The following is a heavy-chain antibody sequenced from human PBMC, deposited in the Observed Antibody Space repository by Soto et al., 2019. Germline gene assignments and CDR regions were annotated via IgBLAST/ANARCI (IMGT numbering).Heavy chain of an antibody. J-gene: IGHJ6*02. CDR1: GGSISSSNW. CDR3: ARDLLDASMGDLKYGMDV. Sequence: QVQLQEWGPGLVKPSGTLSLTCAVSGGSISSSNWWSWVRQPPGQGLEWIGEMHHSGSTNYNPSLKSRATISVHKSKHQFSLKLSSVTAADTAVYYCARDLLDASMGDLKYGMDVWGQGTTVTVSS. V-gene: IGHV4-4*02. D-gene: IGHD3-16*01. CDR2: MHHSGST.